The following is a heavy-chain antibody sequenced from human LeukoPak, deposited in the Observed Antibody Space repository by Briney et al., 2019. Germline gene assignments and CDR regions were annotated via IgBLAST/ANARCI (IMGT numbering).Heavy chain of an antibody. Sequence: SETLSLTCTVSGGSISTSNYYWGWIRQPPGKGLEWIGNIFYSGSTYYSPSLKSRVTISLDTSRNQFSLKPTSVTAADTAVYYCAKSNGYALVDIWGQGTMVTVSS. CDR3: AKSNGYALVDI. J-gene: IGHJ3*02. V-gene: IGHV4-39*07. CDR1: GGSISTSNYY. CDR2: IFYSGST. D-gene: IGHD3-16*01.